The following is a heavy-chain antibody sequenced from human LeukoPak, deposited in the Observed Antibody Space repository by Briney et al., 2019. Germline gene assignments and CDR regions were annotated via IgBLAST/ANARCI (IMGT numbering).Heavy chain of an antibody. CDR2: INPNSGGT. D-gene: IGHD1-1*01. CDR3: ARAEYNWNDVRYYSYLDV. V-gene: IGHV1-2*02. J-gene: IGHJ6*03. CDR1: GYTFTGYY. Sequence: GASVKVSCKASGYTFTGYYMHWVRQAPGQGLGWMGWINPNSGGTNYAQKFQGRITMTRDTSISTAYMDLSRLSSDDTAVYYCARAEYNWNDVRYYSYLDVWGKGTTVTVSS.